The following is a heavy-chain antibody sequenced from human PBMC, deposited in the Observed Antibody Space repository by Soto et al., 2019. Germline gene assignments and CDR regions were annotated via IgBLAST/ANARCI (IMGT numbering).Heavy chain of an antibody. CDR2: ISGSGGST. V-gene: IGHV3-23*01. J-gene: IGHJ6*02. CDR1: GFTFSSYA. D-gene: IGHD6-6*01. Sequence: GESLKISCAASGFTFSSYAMGWVRQAPGKGLEWVSAISGSGGSTYYADSVKGRFTISRDNSKNTLYLQMNSLRAEDTAVYYCAKSIAARPGPVFQDVWGQGTTVTVSS. CDR3: AKSIAARPGPVFQDV.